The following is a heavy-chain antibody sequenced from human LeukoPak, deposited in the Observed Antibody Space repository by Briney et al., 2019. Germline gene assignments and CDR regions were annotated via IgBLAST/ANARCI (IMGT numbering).Heavy chain of an antibody. CDR3: ATDPSNYYDSSGYCYVYYFDY. Sequence: PGGSLRLSCAASGFTFSTYAMSWVRQAPGKGLEWVSAISGSGVGTYYADSVKGRVTISRDNSKNTLFSQMSSLRAEDTAVYYCATDPSNYYDSSGYCYVYYFDYWGQGTLVTVSS. J-gene: IGHJ4*02. D-gene: IGHD3-22*01. CDR1: GFTFSTYA. CDR2: ISGSGVGT. V-gene: IGHV3-23*01.